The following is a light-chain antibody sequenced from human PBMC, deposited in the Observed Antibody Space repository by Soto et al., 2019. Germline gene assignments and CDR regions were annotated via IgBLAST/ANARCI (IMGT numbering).Light chain of an antibody. Sequence: QSALTQPRSESGSPGQSVTISCTGTSSDVGGYNYVSWYQQHPGKAPKVMIYDVNQRPSGVPDRFSGSKSGNTASLTISGLQAEDEGDYYCCSYAGSYNYVFGTGTKVTVL. CDR3: CSYAGSYNYV. J-gene: IGLJ1*01. CDR2: DVN. V-gene: IGLV2-11*01. CDR1: SSDVGGYNY.